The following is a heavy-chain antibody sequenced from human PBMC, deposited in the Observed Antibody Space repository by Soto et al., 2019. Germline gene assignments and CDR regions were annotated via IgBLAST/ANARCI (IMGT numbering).Heavy chain of an antibody. CDR1: GVSIDSSYW. V-gene: IGHV4-4*02. Sequence: PSETLSLTCDVSGVSIDSSYWWGWVRQPPGRDLEWLGDMSHGGNTYYNPSLKRRFSISVDTSKNQFSLKLSSVTAADTAVYYCARRYGDYFDYWGQGTLVTVSS. D-gene: IGHD4-17*01. J-gene: IGHJ4*02. CDR2: MSHGGNT. CDR3: ARRYGDYFDY.